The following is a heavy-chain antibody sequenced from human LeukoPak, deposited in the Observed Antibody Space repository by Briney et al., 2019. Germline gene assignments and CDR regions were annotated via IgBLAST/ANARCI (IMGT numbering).Heavy chain of an antibody. V-gene: IGHV1-69*04. Sequence: GASGNVCCTASGCTLTSYAFNWVRQAPGQGHEWMGGFIPILGITNNAQKFQGRVTITAHKSTSTAYMELSSQRSEDRAVYYCARDFSWTCDYYYYGMDVWGQGTTVTVFS. J-gene: IGHJ6*01. CDR2: FIPILGIT. CDR1: GCTLTSYA. CDR3: ARDFSWTCDYYYYGMDV. D-gene: IGHD2-15*01.